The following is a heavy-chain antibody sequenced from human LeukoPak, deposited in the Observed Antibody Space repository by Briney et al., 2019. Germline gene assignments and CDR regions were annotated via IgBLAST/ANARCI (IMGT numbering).Heavy chain of an antibody. Sequence: PGGSLRLSCAASGFTFSSYSMNWVRQAPGKGLEWVSYISSSSSTIYYADSVKGRFTISRDNAKNSLYLQMNSLRAEDTAVYYCARVGDIVVVPAAPDYWGQGTLVTVSS. CDR3: ARVGDIVVVPAAPDY. CDR2: ISSSSSTI. CDR1: GFTFSSYS. V-gene: IGHV3-48*01. D-gene: IGHD2-2*01. J-gene: IGHJ4*02.